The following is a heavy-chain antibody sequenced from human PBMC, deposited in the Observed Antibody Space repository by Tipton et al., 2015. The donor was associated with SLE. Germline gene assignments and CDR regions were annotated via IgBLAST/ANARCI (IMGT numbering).Heavy chain of an antibody. CDR3: ARDACARDSFDF. CDR1: GYSISSGYR. J-gene: IGHJ4*02. Sequence: PGLVKPSETLSLSCSVSGYSISSGYRWGWIRQSPGKGLEWIGSVHHSGSTYYNPSLKSRVAISVDKPKNQFSLKVNFVTVADTAVYYCARDACARDSFDFWGQGSLFTVSS. V-gene: IGHV4-38-2*02. CDR2: VHHSGST.